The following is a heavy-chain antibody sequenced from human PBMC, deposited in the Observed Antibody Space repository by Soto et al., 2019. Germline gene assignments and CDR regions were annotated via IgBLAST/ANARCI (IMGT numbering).Heavy chain of an antibody. J-gene: IGHJ4*02. Sequence: GESLKISCKGSGYSFTRYWFGWVRQMPGKGLEWMGIIYPRDSDTRYSPSFQGQVTISADKSISTAYLQWSSLKASDTAMYYCARVRESPAAFDYWGQGTLVTVSS. CDR2: IYPRDSDT. CDR3: ARVRESPAAFDY. CDR1: GYSFTRYW. V-gene: IGHV5-51*01.